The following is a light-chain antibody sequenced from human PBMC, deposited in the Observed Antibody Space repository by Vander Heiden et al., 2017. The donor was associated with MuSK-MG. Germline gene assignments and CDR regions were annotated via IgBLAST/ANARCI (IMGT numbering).Light chain of an antibody. V-gene: IGLV1-36*01. CDR3: ATWDDSLNGWV. CDR2: YDD. Sequence: QSVLTQPPSVSEAPRQRVTISCSGSNSNIGNNGVNWYQQLPGKAPKLLIYYDDLMPSGVSDRFFGSKSGTSASLAISGLQSEDEADYYCATWDDSLNGWVFGGGTKLTVL. CDR1: NSNIGNNG. J-gene: IGLJ3*02.